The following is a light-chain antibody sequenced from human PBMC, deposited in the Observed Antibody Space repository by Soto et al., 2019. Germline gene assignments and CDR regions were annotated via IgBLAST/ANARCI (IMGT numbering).Light chain of an antibody. V-gene: IGKV1-5*03. CDR2: KAS. J-gene: IGKJ1*01. Sequence: DIQMTQSPSTLSGSVGDRVTITCRASQTISSWLAWYQQKPGKAPKLLIYKASTLKSVVPSRFSGSGSGTEFTLTISSLQPDDFDTYYCHHYNSYSEAFGQVTKVELK. CDR1: QTISSW. CDR3: HHYNSYSEA.